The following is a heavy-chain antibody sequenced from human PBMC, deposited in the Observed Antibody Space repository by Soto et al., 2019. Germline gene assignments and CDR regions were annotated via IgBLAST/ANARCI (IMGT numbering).Heavy chain of an antibody. D-gene: IGHD4-17*01. CDR3: ARARGFGDFPRRFDP. CDR1: GYTFTSYD. V-gene: IGHV1-8*02. Sequence: ASVKVSCKASGYTFTSYDINWVRQAAGQGPEWMGSVTPRNGDTAFAQKYQGRVTVTSNTSMSTVYMELSSLRSDDTAVYFCARARGFGDFPRRFDPWGQGILVTVSS. J-gene: IGHJ5*02. CDR2: VTPRNGDT.